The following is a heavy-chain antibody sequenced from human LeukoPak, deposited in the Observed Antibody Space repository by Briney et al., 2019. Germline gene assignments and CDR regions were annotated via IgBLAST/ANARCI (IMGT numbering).Heavy chain of an antibody. V-gene: IGHV3-48*04. CDR3: ARDDVDCSGGSCYFDD. CDR2: ITSSSSII. CDR1: GFTFSSYT. Sequence: GGSLRLSCAASGFTFSSYTMNWVRQAPGKGLEWVSYITSSSSIISYADSVKGRFTISRDNAKNTLYLQMNSLRAEDTAVYYCARDDVDCSGGSCYFDDWGQGTLVTVSS. D-gene: IGHD2-15*01. J-gene: IGHJ4*02.